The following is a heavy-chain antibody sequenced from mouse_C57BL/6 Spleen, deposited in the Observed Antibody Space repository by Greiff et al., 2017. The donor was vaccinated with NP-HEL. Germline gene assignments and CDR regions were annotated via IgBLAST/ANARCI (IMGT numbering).Heavy chain of an antibody. D-gene: IGHD2-4*01. J-gene: IGHJ2*01. Sequence: EVNVVESEGGLVQPGSSMKLSCTASGFTFSDYYMAWVRQVPEKGLEWVANINYDGSSTYYPASLKSRFIISGEKAKNILYLQMSILKSEDTATYYCARDDYGYFDDWGQGTTLTVSS. CDR3: ARDDYGYFDD. CDR2: INYDGSST. CDR1: GFTFSDYY. V-gene: IGHV5-16*01.